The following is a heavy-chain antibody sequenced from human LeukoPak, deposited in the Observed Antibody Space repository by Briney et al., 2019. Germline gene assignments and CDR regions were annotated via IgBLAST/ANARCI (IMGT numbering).Heavy chain of an antibody. J-gene: IGHJ4*02. CDR1: GVSFSGYY. CDR2: INHSGST. D-gene: IGHD3-10*01. Sequence: PSETLSLACAVYGVSFSGYYWSWIRRPPGKGLEWIGEINHSGSTNYNPSLKSRVTISVDTSKSQFSLKLSSVTAADTAVYYCARVLWFGELLPYYFDYWGQGTLVTVSS. CDR3: ARVLWFGELLPYYFDY. V-gene: IGHV4-34*01.